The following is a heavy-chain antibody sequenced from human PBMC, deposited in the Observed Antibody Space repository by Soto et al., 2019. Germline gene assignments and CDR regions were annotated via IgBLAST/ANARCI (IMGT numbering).Heavy chain of an antibody. CDR3: AKESGYSYGPGFDY. CDR1: GFTFSSYG. V-gene: IGHV3-30*18. Sequence: GGSLRLSCAASGFTFSSYGMHWVRQAPGKGLEWVAVISYDGSNKYYADSVKGRFTISRDNSKNTLYLQMNSLRAEDTAVYYCAKESGYSYGPGFDYWCQGTLVTISS. D-gene: IGHD5-18*01. CDR2: ISYDGSNK. J-gene: IGHJ4*02.